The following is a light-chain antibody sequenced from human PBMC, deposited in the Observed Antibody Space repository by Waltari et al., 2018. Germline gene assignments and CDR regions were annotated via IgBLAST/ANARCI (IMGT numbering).Light chain of an antibody. V-gene: IGLV2-23*02. CDR3: CSYAGGGTFV. CDR1: NSDLGSYNL. CDR2: EVS. Sequence: QSALTQPASVSGSPGQSITISCTGTNSDLGSYNLVSWYQQHPGKAPKFMIYEVSKRPSGVSNRFSGSKSGNTASLTISEIQAEDEADYYCCSYAGGGTFVVGTGTKVTVL. J-gene: IGLJ1*01.